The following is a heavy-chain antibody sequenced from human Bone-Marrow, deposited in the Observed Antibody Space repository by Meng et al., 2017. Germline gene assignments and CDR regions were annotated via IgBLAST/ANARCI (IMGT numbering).Heavy chain of an antibody. Sequence: QGWLVGSGGGVVQPGRSLRLSCAASGFPFSSYGMHWVRQAPGKGLEWVAVIWSDGSNKYYAESVKGRFTISRDTSKNTLYLQMDSLRVEDTAVYYCARDLSSSSLDYRGQGTLVTVPS. CDR1: GFPFSSYG. CDR2: IWSDGSNK. CDR3: ARDLSSSSLDY. V-gene: IGHV3-33*01. J-gene: IGHJ4*02. D-gene: IGHD6-13*01.